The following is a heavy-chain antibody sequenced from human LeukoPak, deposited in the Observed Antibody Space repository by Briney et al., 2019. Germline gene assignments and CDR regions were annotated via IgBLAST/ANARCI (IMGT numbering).Heavy chain of an antibody. V-gene: IGHV4-59*08. Sequence: GSLRLSCAASGFAFSTHNMNWVRQPPGKGLEWIGYIYYSGSTNYNPSLKSRVTISVDTSKNQFSLKLSSVTAADTAVYYCARHGHLASLDYWGQGTLVTVSS. J-gene: IGHJ4*02. CDR2: IYYSGST. CDR1: GFAFSTHN. CDR3: ARHGHLASLDY.